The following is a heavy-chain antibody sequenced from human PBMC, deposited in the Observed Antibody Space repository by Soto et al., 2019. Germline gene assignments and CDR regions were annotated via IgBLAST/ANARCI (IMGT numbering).Heavy chain of an antibody. J-gene: IGHJ3*02. V-gene: IGHV1-69*02. CDR2: IIPILGIA. CDR1: GGTFSSYT. Sequence: SVKVSCKASGGTFSSYTISWVRQAPGQGLEWMGRIIPILGIANYAQKFQGRVTITADKSTSTAYMELSSLRSEDTAVYYCTRETYYYDSSGYYVLLGAFDIWGQGTMVTVSS. CDR3: TRETYYYDSSGYYVLLGAFDI. D-gene: IGHD3-22*01.